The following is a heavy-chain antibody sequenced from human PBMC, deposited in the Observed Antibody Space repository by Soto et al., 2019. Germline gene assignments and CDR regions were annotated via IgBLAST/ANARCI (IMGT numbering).Heavy chain of an antibody. CDR3: AKGSRSSRPYYFDY. J-gene: IGHJ4*02. CDR1: GFTFSFYA. CDR2: ISDTGGST. D-gene: IGHD2-2*01. Sequence: GGSLRLSCTASGFTFSFYAMSWVRQAPGKGLEWVSAISDTGGSTYSADSVKGRFIISRDNSRNTLYLQMNSLRADDTAVYYCAKGSRSSRPYYFDYWGQGTLVTVSS. V-gene: IGHV3-23*01.